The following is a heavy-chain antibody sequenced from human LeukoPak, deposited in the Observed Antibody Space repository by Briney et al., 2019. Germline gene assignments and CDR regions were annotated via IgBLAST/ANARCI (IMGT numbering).Heavy chain of an antibody. J-gene: IGHJ5*02. Sequence: SETPSLTCTVSGGSISSSSYYWGWIRQPPGKGLEWIGSIYYSGSTYYNPSLKSRVTISVDTSKNQFSLKLSSVTAADTAVYYCARREMATPLRFDPWGQGTLVTVSS. D-gene: IGHD5-24*01. CDR2: IYYSGST. V-gene: IGHV4-39*01. CDR1: GGSISSSSYY. CDR3: ARREMATPLRFDP.